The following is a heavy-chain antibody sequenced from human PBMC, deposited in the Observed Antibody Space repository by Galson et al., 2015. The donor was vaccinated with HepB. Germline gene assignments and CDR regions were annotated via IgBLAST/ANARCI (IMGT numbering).Heavy chain of an antibody. CDR1: GFTVSSNY. CDR3: ARDGGNWNYLYSGGLNGMDV. J-gene: IGHJ6*02. CDR2: IYSGGST. D-gene: IGHD1-7*01. Sequence: SLRLSCAASGFTVSSNYMSWVRQAPGKGLEWVSVIYSGGSTYYADSVKGRFTISRDNSKNTLYLQMNSLRAEDAAVYYCARDGGNWNYLYSGGLNGMDVWGQGTTVTVSS. V-gene: IGHV3-53*01.